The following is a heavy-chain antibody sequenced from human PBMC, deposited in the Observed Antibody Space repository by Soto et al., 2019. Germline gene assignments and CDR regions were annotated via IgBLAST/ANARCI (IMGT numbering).Heavy chain of an antibody. CDR3: ARDRYCSSTSCSHYYYYYMDV. CDR1: GYTFTSYG. J-gene: IGHJ6*03. Sequence: QVQLVQSGAEVKKHGASVKVSCKASGYTFTSYGISWVRQAPGQGLEWMGWISAYNGNTNYAQKLQGRVTMTTDTSTSTAYMELRSLRSDDTAVYYCARDRYCSSTSCSHYYYYYMDVWGKGTTVTVSS. V-gene: IGHV1-18*01. CDR2: ISAYNGNT. D-gene: IGHD2-2*01.